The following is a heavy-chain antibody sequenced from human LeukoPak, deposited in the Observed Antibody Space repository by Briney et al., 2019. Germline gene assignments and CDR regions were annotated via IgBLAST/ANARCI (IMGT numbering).Heavy chain of an antibody. CDR3: TTSSGLMVRGVVVSSWDY. J-gene: IGHJ4*02. V-gene: IGHV3-15*01. CDR1: GFTFSNAW. Sequence: GGSLRLSCAASGFTFSNAWMSWVRQAPGKGLECVGHIKSKTDGGTTDYAAPVKGRFTISRDDSKNTLYLQMNSLKTEDTAVYYRTTSSGLMVRGVVVSSWDYWGQGTLVTVSS. CDR2: IKSKTDGGTT. D-gene: IGHD3-10*01.